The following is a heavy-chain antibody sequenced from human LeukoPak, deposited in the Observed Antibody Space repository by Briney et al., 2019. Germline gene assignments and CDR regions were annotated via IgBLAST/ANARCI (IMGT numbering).Heavy chain of an antibody. CDR2: IIPIFDTG. D-gene: IGHD2-21*02. CDR1: GGTFSNYP. Sequence: SVKVSCKASGGTFSNYPISWVRQTPGQGLEWMGGIIPIFDTGNYAQKFQGRVTITADQSTSTAYMELNSLRSEDTAVYFCARSYDCGGDCFEAFDIWGQGTMVTVSS. CDR3: ARSYDCGGDCFEAFDI. V-gene: IGHV1-69*13. J-gene: IGHJ3*02.